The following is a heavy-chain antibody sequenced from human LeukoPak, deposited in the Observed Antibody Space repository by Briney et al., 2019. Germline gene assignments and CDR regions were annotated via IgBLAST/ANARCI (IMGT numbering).Heavy chain of an antibody. CDR3: ARGMEMATMEYFDY. J-gene: IGHJ4*02. CDR2: ICNSGSNI. Sequence: HPGGSLTLSCAAYGFTFSSYKMNWVPQAPGKGLVWVSYICNSGSNIYHADSVKGRFTISRDNAKNSLYLQMNSLRAEDTAVYYCARGMEMATMEYFDYWGQGTLVTVSS. D-gene: IGHD5-24*01. CDR1: GFTFSSYK. V-gene: IGHV3-48*03.